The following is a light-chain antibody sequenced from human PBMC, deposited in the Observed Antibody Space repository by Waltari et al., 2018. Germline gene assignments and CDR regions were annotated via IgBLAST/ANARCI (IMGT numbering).Light chain of an antibody. CDR2: WAS. V-gene: IGKV4-1*01. CDR3: QQYYDVPPT. Sequence: DIVMTQSPNSLAVSLGERATINCKSSQSVLYSSYNNNYLAWYQQKPGQPPKLLIYWASTREAGVPDRFSGSGSGTDFTLTISSLQAEDVAVYYCQQYYDVPPTFGQGTKVEIK. CDR1: QSVLYSSYNNNY. J-gene: IGKJ1*01.